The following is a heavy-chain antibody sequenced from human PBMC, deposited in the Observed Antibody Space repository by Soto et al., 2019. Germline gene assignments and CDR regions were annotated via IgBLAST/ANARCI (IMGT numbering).Heavy chain of an antibody. CDR2: IIPILGIA. Sequence: GASVKVSCKASGGTFSSYTISWVRQAPGQGLEWMGRIIPILGIANYAQKFQGRVTITADKSTSTAYMELSSLRSEDTAVYYCARVGGYCSSTSCYEGDVYWGQGTLVTVSS. V-gene: IGHV1-69*02. J-gene: IGHJ4*02. CDR1: GGTFSSYT. D-gene: IGHD2-2*01. CDR3: ARVGGYCSSTSCYEGDVY.